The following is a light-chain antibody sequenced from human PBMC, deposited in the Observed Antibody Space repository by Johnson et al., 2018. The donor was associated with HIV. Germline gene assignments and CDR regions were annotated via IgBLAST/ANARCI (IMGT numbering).Light chain of an antibody. CDR1: SSNIGNNY. Sequence: QSVLTQPPSVSAAPGQKVTISCSGSSSNIGNNYVSWYQQLPGTAPKLLIYENNKRPSAIPDRFSGSKSGTSATLGITGLQTGDEADYYCGTWDSSLSAGYVFGTVTKFTVL. J-gene: IGLJ1*01. CDR2: ENN. V-gene: IGLV1-51*02. CDR3: GTWDSSLSAGYV.